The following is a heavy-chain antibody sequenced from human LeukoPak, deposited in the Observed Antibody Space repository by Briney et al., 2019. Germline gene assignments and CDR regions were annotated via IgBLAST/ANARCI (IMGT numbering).Heavy chain of an antibody. CDR1: GGTLSSYA. CDR3: ATLLYSSAAAGFFDY. Sequence: SSVKVSCKASGGTLSSYAISWVRQAPGQGLEWMGRIIPILGIANYAQKFQGRVTITADKSTSTAYMELSSLRSEDTAVYYCATLLYSSAAAGFFDYWGQGTLVTVSS. D-gene: IGHD6-13*01. J-gene: IGHJ4*02. CDR2: IIPILGIA. V-gene: IGHV1-69*04.